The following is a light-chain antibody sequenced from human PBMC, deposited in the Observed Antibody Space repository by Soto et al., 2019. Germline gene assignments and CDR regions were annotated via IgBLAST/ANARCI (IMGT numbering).Light chain of an antibody. CDR3: QQYDKWPRT. Sequence: EIVLTQSPGILSLSPGERASLSCGASQSVTSNLAWYQQKPGQAPRLLIYGASTRATGVPARFSGSGSGTEFTLTISNLQSEDFAVYHCQQYDKWPRTFGQGTKVDIK. CDR1: QSVTSN. J-gene: IGKJ1*01. CDR2: GAS. V-gene: IGKV3-15*01.